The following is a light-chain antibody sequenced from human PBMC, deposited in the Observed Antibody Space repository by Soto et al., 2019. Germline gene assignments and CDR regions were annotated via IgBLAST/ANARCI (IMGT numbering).Light chain of an antibody. Sequence: QSALTHPASVSGSPGQSITISCSGTNSDIGSYDYVSWYQHHPGTAPQLIIFEVTYRYSGVSGRFSASRSANTASLTISGLQPEDEAVYYCSSYSSIPPHVLFGGGTKLTVL. CDR3: SSYSSIPPHVL. CDR1: NSDIGSYDY. V-gene: IGLV2-14*01. J-gene: IGLJ2*01. CDR2: EVT.